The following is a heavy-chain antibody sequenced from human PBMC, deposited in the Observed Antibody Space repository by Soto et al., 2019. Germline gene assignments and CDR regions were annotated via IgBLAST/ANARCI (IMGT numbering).Heavy chain of an antibody. D-gene: IGHD3-22*01. J-gene: IGHJ4*02. CDR3: TTSTGGYYDSSGYYPD. V-gene: IGHV3-73*01. CDR2: IRSKANSYAT. CDR1: GFTFSGSA. Sequence: GGSLRLSCAASGFTFSGSAMHWVRQASGKGLEWVGRIRSKANSYATAYAASVKGRFTISRDDSKNTAYLQMNSLKTEDTAVYYCTTSTGGYYDSSGYYPDWGQGTLVTVSS.